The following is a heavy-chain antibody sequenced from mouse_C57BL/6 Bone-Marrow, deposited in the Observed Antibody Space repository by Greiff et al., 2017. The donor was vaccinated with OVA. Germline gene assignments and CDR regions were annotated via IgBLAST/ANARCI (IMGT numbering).Heavy chain of an antibody. CDR3: ARGSSYYFDY. Sequence: VQLQESGAELVKPGASVKMSCKASGYTFTSYWITWVKQRPGQGLEWIGDIYPGSGSTNYNEKFKSKATLTVDTSSSTAYMQLSSLTSEDSAVYYCARGSSYYFDYWGQGTTLTVSS. CDR2: IYPGSGST. J-gene: IGHJ2*01. D-gene: IGHD1-1*01. V-gene: IGHV1-55*01. CDR1: GYTFTSYW.